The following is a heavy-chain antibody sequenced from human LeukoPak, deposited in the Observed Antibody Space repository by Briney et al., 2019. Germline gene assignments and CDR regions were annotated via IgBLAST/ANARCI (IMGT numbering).Heavy chain of an antibody. CDR1: GGTFSSYA. V-gene: IGHV1-69*06. J-gene: IGHJ5*02. CDR3: ARVAEAWTKKRIYCSGGSCLGWFDP. D-gene: IGHD2-15*01. Sequence: GASVKVSCKASGGTFSSYAISWVRQAPGQGLEWMGGIIPIFGTANYAQKFQGRVTITADKSTSTAYMELSSLRSEDTAVYYCARVAEAWTKKRIYCSGGSCLGWFDPWGQGTLVTVSS. CDR2: IIPIFGTA.